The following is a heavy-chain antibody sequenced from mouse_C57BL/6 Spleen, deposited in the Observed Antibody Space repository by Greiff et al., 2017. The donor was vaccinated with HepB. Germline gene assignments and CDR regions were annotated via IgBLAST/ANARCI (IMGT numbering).Heavy chain of an antibody. CDR1: GYTFTSYW. Sequence: VQLQQPGAELVKPGASVKMSCKASGYTFTSYWITWVKQRPGQGLEWIGDIYPGSGSTNYNEKFKSKATLTVDTSSSTAYMQLSSLTSEDSAVYYCARWGTTVVYYFDYWGQGTTLTVSS. V-gene: IGHV1-55*01. D-gene: IGHD1-1*01. J-gene: IGHJ2*01. CDR3: ARWGTTVVYYFDY. CDR2: IYPGSGST.